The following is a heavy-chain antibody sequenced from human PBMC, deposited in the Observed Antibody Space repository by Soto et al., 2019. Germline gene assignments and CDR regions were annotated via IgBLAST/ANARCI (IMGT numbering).Heavy chain of an antibody. Sequence: GALRLSCAASGFTFSSYAMTWVRQAPGKGLEWVSFISGSGGSTYYADSVKGRFTISRDYSKNTLYLRMNSLIAEDTDVYYCAKECDDCGGDCRYYYGMYVLGQGTTVTVSS. J-gene: IGHJ6*02. CDR1: GFTFSSYA. CDR3: AKECDDCGGDCRYYYGMYV. V-gene: IGHV3-23*01. D-gene: IGHD2-21*02. CDR2: ISGSGGST.